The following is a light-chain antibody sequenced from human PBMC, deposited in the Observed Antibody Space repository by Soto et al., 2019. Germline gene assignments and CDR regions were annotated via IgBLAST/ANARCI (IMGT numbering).Light chain of an antibody. CDR1: SSYIGAGYD. J-gene: IGLJ1*01. V-gene: IGLV1-40*01. CDR3: QSYDSSLSGYV. Sequence: QSVLTQPPSVSGAPGQRVTISCTGSSSYIGAGYDVHWYQQLPGAAPKLLFYGNTNQPSEVPDRFSGSKSGTSASLAITGLQAEDEADYYCQSYDSSLSGYVFGTGTKLTVL. CDR2: GNT.